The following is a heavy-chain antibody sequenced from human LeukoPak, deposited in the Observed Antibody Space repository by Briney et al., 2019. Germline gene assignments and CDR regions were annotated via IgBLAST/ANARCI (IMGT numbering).Heavy chain of an antibody. V-gene: IGHV3-30*19. D-gene: IGHD3-22*01. Sequence: GGSLRLSCVVSGFTFSSYGMHWLRQAPGKGLEWVAVISSDGSSKYYADSVKGRFTISRDNSKNTLYLQMKSLRAEDTAVYYCAREGTTIVVALDYWGQGTLVTVSS. CDR3: AREGTTIVVALDY. CDR1: GFTFSSYG. CDR2: ISSDGSSK. J-gene: IGHJ4*02.